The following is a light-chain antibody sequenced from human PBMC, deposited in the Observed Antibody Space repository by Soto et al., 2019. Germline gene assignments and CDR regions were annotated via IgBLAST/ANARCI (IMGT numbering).Light chain of an antibody. CDR3: QQRSNWPLT. CDR2: GAS. V-gene: IGKV3D-20*02. Sequence: EIVLTQSPGTLSLSPGERATLSCRASQSVSSIYLAWYQQKPGQAPRLLIYGASSRATGIPDRFSGSGSGTDFTLTISRLEPEDFAVYYCQQRSNWPLTFGGGTKVEIK. CDR1: QSVSSIY. J-gene: IGKJ4*01.